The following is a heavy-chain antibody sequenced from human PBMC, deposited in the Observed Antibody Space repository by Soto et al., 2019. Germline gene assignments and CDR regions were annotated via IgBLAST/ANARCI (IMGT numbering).Heavy chain of an antibody. Sequence: SETLSLTCTVSGGSITGRSDYWSWIRQPPGKGLEWIGSIYYSGSTSYNPSLESRVTVSVDTSKNRFSLTLTSVTAADTAVYYCARLGVPAAIEYSFDIWGQGTIVTVSS. CDR2: IYYSGST. CDR3: ARLGVPAAIEYSFDI. D-gene: IGHD2-2*01. CDR1: GGSITGRSDY. V-gene: IGHV4-39*07. J-gene: IGHJ3*02.